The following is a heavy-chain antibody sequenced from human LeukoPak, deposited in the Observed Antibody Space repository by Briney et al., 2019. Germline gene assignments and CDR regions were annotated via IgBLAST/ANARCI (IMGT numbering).Heavy chain of an antibody. CDR3: ARHYWTTVTTARFDP. CDR1: GGSFSSDY. Sequence: SETLSLTCGVYGGSFSSDYWSWIRQPPGKGLEWIEEINHSGSTNYNPSLKSRVTISVDTSKNQFSLKLSSVTAADTAVYYCARHYWTTVTTARFDPWGQGTLVTVSS. J-gene: IGHJ5*02. CDR2: INHSGST. V-gene: IGHV4-34*01. D-gene: IGHD4-17*01.